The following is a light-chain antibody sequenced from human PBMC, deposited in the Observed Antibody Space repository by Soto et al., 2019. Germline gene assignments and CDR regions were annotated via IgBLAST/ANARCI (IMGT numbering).Light chain of an antibody. J-gene: IGKJ4*01. CDR1: QSVSSGD. Sequence: EIVLTQSPGTLSLSPGEGASLSCSAIQSVSSGDFAWYRQKPGQAPGLLIYGASKRATGTPDRFSGSGSGTDFTLTISRLEPEDFAVYYCQHYVTSPLTFGGGTKVDIK. V-gene: IGKV3-20*01. CDR2: GAS. CDR3: QHYVTSPLT.